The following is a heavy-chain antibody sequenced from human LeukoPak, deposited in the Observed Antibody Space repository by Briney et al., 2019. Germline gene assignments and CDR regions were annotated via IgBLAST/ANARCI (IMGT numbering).Heavy chain of an antibody. J-gene: IGHJ3*02. CDR2: ISAYNGNT. CDR3: ARPGIAVAGRDAFDI. CDR1: GYSFANYG. D-gene: IGHD6-19*01. Sequence: ASVKVSCKTFGYSFANYGISWVRQAPGQGLEWMGWISAYNGNTNYAQKLQGRVTMTTDTSTSTAYMELRSLRSDDTAVYYCARPGIAVAGRDAFDIWGQGTMVTVSS. V-gene: IGHV1-18*01.